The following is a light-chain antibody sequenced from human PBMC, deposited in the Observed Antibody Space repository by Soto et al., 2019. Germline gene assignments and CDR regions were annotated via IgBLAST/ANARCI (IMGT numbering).Light chain of an antibody. CDR2: EGN. CDR1: SSDVGSYNL. CDR3: WSYAGRRTFEV. Sequence: QSVLTQPASVSGSPGQSITISCTGSSSDVGSYNLVSWYQQNPGKAPKLMIFEGNKRPSGVSNRFSASKSGNTASLTISGLQAEDEADYYCWSYAGRRTFEVFGGGTKLTVL. V-gene: IGLV2-23*03. J-gene: IGLJ2*01.